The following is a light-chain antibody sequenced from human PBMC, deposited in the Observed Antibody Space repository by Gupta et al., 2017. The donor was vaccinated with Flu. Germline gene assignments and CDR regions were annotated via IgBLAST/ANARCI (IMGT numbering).Light chain of an antibody. V-gene: IGKV1-9*01. Sequence: CPTAAVEDKATITFLASSSIRSYLAWYQQKPGKPPKLLISAASTRQSGVPARFSGSGSGTEFTLTISSLQAEDLAAYFCQQVDRDPHTFGQGTKVEIK. J-gene: IGKJ3*01. CDR1: SSIRSY. CDR2: AAS. CDR3: QQVDRDPHT.